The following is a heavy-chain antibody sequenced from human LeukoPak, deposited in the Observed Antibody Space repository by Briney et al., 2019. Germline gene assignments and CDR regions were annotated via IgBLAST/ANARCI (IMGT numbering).Heavy chain of an antibody. CDR3: ARGWGATNTYYYGSGRRDKLSCYFDY. J-gene: IGHJ4*02. Sequence: SETLSLTCAVSGGSISRSNWWSWVRQPPGKGLEWIGEINHSGSTNYNPSLKSRVTISVDTSKNQFSLKLSSVTAADTAVYYCARGWGATNTYYYGSGRRDKLSCYFDYWGQGTLVTVSS. CDR1: GGSISRSNW. CDR2: INHSGST. D-gene: IGHD3-10*01. V-gene: IGHV4-4*02.